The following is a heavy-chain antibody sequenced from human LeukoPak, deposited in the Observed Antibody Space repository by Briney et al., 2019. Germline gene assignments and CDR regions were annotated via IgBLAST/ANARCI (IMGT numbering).Heavy chain of an antibody. J-gene: IGHJ6*03. CDR3: ARVVLYDSSGYYYGFLNYYYYYMDV. CDR1: GYTFTGYY. CDR2: INPNSGGT. Sequence: ASVKVSCKASGYTFTGYYMHWVRQAPGQGLEWMGWINPNSGGTNYAQKFQGRVTMTTDTSINTSYMELSRLTSDDTAVYYCARVVLYDSSGYYYGFLNYYYYYMDVWGKGTTVTVSS. V-gene: IGHV1-2*02. D-gene: IGHD3-22*01.